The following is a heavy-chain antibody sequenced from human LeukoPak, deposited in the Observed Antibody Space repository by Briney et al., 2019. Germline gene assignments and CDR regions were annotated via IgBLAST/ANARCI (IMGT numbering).Heavy chain of an antibody. CDR2: IWYDGSNK. V-gene: IGHV3-33*01. Sequence: PGGSLRLSCAASGFTFSSYGMHWVRQAPGKGLEWVAVIWYDGSNKYYADSVKGRFTISRDNSKNTLYLQMNSLRAEDTAVYYCARAIPKYYFDYSGQGTLVTVSS. CDR3: ARAIPKYYFDY. CDR1: GFTFSSYG. J-gene: IGHJ4*02.